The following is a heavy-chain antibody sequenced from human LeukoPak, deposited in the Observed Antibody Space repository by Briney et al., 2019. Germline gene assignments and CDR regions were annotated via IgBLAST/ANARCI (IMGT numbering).Heavy chain of an antibody. D-gene: IGHD2-2*01. Sequence: PPGGSLRLSCAASGFTFSNFEMNWVRQAPGKGLEWLSYITDDSHAINYAASVRGRFTISRDNAENSLYLQMDSLTAEDTAVYYCAREKTPAKGDAFDVWGRGTVVTVSS. CDR3: AREKTPAKGDAFDV. CDR1: GFTFSNFE. CDR2: ITDDSHAI. V-gene: IGHV3-48*03. J-gene: IGHJ3*01.